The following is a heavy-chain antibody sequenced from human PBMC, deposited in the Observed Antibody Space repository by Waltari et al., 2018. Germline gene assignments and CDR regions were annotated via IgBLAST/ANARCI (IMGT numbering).Heavy chain of an antibody. J-gene: IGHJ4*02. CDR3: ARGITMVRGYSDY. CDR2: INSDGSST. Sequence: EVQLVESGGGLVQPGGSLRLSCAASGFTLGSYWMPWVRQAPGKGLVWVSRINSDGSSTSYADSVKGRFTISRDNAKNTLYLQMNSLRAEDTAVYYCARGITMVRGYSDYWGQGTLVTVSS. D-gene: IGHD3-10*01. V-gene: IGHV3-74*01. CDR1: GFTLGSYW.